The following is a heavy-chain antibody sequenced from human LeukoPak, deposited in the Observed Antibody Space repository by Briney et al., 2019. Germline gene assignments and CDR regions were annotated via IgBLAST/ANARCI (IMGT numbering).Heavy chain of an antibody. CDR1: GGSISSVNSY. CDR3: ARLRFGDSSRLRYYYYYMDV. Sequence: PSETLSLTCTVSGGSISSVNSYWSWIRQPAGGGLEWIGRIYTSGNTNYNPSLRRRVTISVDTSKNQFSLKLSSVTAADTAVYYCARLRFGDSSRLRYYYYYMDVWGKGTTVTISS. CDR2: IYTSGNT. V-gene: IGHV4-61*02. D-gene: IGHD3-10*01. J-gene: IGHJ6*03.